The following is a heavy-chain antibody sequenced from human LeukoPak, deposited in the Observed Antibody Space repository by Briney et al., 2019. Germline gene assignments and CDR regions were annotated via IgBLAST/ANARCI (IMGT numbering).Heavy chain of an antibody. CDR3: AKRRGLELLYYYYMDV. CDR1: GFTFSSYG. Sequence: GGSLSLSCAASGFTFSSYGMHWVRQAPGKGLELVSAISGSGGSTYYADSVKGRFTISRDNSKNTLYLQMNSLRAEDTAVYYCAKRRGLELLYYYYMDVWGKGTTVTVSS. V-gene: IGHV3-23*01. J-gene: IGHJ6*03. D-gene: IGHD1-7*01. CDR2: ISGSGGST.